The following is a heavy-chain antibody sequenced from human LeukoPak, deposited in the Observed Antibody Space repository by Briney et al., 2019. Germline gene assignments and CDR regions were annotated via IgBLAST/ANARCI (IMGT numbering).Heavy chain of an antibody. D-gene: IGHD3-3*01. CDR2: IYYSGST. Sequence: SETLSLTCTVSGGSISSSSYYWGWIRQPPGKGLEWIGSIYYSGSTYYNPSLKSRVTISVDTSKNQFSLKLSSVTAADTAVYYCARHGIEKGDFWSGPNYFDYWGQGTLVTVSS. CDR3: ARHGIEKGDFWSGPNYFDY. CDR1: GGSISSSSYY. V-gene: IGHV4-39*01. J-gene: IGHJ4*02.